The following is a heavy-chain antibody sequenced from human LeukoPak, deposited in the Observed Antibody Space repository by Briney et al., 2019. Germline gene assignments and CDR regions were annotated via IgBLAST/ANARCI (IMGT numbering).Heavy chain of an antibody. CDR3: ARDSGTSAADY. D-gene: IGHD1/OR15-1a*01. CDR2: ISGYNGNT. CDR1: GYIFNSYG. V-gene: IGHV1-18*01. Sequence: EASVKVSCRASGYIFNSYGVTWVRQAPGQGLEWMGWISGYNGNTNYAQKIQGRVSMTSDTTTSTAYMEVRSLRSDDTAVYYCARDSGTSAADYWGRGTLVTVSS. J-gene: IGHJ4*02.